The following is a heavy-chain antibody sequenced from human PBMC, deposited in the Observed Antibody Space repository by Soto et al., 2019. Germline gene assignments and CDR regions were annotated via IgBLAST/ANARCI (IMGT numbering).Heavy chain of an antibody. J-gene: IGHJ4*02. CDR2: IYSGYTT. CDR1: GFIVSSNQ. Sequence: EVQLVESGGGLIQPGGSLRLSCVASGFIVSSNQMSWVRQTPGKGLEWVSVIYSGYTTYYADSVEGRFTISRDDSKTTLYLQMNSLRVEDTAVYYCVRGPSDHKLRLVEWPYGDYWGQGALVTVSS. V-gene: IGHV3-53*01. D-gene: IGHD3-3*01. CDR3: VRGPSDHKLRLVEWPYGDY.